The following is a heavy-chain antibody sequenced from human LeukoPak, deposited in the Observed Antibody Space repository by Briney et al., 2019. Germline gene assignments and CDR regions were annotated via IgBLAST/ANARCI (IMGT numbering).Heavy chain of an antibody. J-gene: IGHJ4*02. V-gene: IGHV4-39*01. CDR3: ARLSNWGSH. CDR1: GGSISSSSYY. CDR2: IYYSGST. D-gene: IGHD7-27*01. Sequence: PSEPLSLTCTVSGGSISSSSYYWGWIRQPPGKGLEWIGSIYYSGSTYYNPSLKSRVTISVDTSKNQFSLKLSSVTAADTAVYYCARLSNWGSHWGQGTLVTVSS.